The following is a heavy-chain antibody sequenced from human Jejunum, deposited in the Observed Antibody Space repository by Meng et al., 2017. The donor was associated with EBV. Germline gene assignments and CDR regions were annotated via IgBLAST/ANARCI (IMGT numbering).Heavy chain of an antibody. J-gene: IGHJ4*02. CDR1: GFTFSGHA. Sequence: QVQLVESGGGVGQPGRSLRLSGAASGFTFSGHAMQGVRQAPGKGLKWVALISNDGNNKYYADSVKGRFTISRDNSKNTLYLQMNSLRVDDTALYYCTREWGADYWGQGTLVTVSS. D-gene: IGHD3-16*01. V-gene: IGHV3-30-3*01. CDR3: TREWGADY. CDR2: ISNDGNNK.